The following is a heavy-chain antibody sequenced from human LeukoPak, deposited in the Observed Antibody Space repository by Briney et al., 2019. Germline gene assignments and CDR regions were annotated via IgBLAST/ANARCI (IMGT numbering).Heavy chain of an antibody. D-gene: IGHD3-22*01. V-gene: IGHV3-7*03. CDR1: GFTFNNYW. CDR3: TSRSYYDSSGYYYSN. CDR2: INQDGSDK. J-gene: IGHJ4*02. Sequence: PGGSLRLSCAASGFTFNNYWMTWVRQAPGKGLEWVASINQDGSDKYYVDSVKGRFTISRDNAKNSLYLQMNSLKTEDTAVYYCTSRSYYDSSGYYYSNWGQGTLVTVSS.